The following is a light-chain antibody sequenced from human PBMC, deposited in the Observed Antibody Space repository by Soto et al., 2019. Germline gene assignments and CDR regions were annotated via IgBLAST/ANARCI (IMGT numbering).Light chain of an antibody. V-gene: IGKV3-20*01. Sequence: EIVLTQSPGTLSLSPGERATLSCRASQSVSRNFLAWYQQRPGQAPRLLIYAASSRATGIPDRFTGSGSGTDFTLTISRLEPEDVAVYSCQQYGTSPWTFGQGTKVEIK. J-gene: IGKJ1*01. CDR2: AAS. CDR1: QSVSRNF. CDR3: QQYGTSPWT.